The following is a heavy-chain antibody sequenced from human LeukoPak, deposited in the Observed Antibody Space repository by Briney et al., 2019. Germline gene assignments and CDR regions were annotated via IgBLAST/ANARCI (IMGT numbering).Heavy chain of an antibody. J-gene: IGHJ4*02. Sequence: PGGSLTLSCAASGFTFDDYGMSWVRQAPGKGLEWVSGVNWNGISTTYADSVKGRFTISRDNAKNSLYLQMNSLRDEDTALYYCARSPEYCSGGSCYLEYWGQGTLVSVSS. CDR2: VNWNGIST. CDR1: GFTFDDYG. CDR3: ARSPEYCSGGSCYLEY. D-gene: IGHD2-15*01. V-gene: IGHV3-20*04.